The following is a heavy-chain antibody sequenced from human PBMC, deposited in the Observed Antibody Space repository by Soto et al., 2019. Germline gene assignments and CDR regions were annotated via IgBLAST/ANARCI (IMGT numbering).Heavy chain of an antibody. V-gene: IGHV1-46*01. CDR2: INPSGGST. CDR1: GYTFTSYY. D-gene: IGHD3-3*01. J-gene: IGHJ6*02. CDR3: ARDGHPDYDFWSGRKPIGYGMDV. Sequence: ASVKVSCKASGYTFTSYYMHWVRQAPGQGLEWMGIINPSGGSTSYAQKFQGRVTMTRDTSTSTVYMEPSSLRSEDTAVYYCARDGHPDYDFWSGRKPIGYGMDVWGQGTTVTVSS.